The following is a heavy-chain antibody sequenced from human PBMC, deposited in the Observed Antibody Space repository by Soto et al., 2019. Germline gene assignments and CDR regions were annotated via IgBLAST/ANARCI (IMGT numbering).Heavy chain of an antibody. J-gene: IGHJ3*02. Sequence: PSQTLSLTCAISGDSVSGNSAAWDWVRQSPSRGLEWLGRTYYRSKWKTDYAVSVRGRITINPDTSKTQFSLQLNSVTPGDTAVYYCARGDVIDIWGRGTMVTVSS. V-gene: IGHV6-1*01. CDR3: ARGDVIDI. CDR2: TYYRSKWKT. CDR1: GDSVSGNSAA.